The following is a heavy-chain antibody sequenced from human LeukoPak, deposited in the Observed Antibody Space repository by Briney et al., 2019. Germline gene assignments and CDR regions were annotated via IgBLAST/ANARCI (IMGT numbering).Heavy chain of an antibody. CDR3: ARGRVSLDP. Sequence: SETLSLTCAVYGGSFSGYYWSWIRQPPGKGLEWIGEINHSGSTNYNPSLKSRVTISVDTSKNQFSLKLSSVTAADTAVYYCARGRVSLDPRGQGTLVTVSS. CDR1: GGSFSGYY. V-gene: IGHV4-34*01. CDR2: INHSGST. J-gene: IGHJ5*02.